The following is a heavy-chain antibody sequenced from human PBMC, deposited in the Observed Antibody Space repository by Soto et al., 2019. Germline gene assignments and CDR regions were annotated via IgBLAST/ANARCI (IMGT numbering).Heavy chain of an antibody. Sequence: QVQLVQSGAEMRKPGASVKVSCKASGYTFSGYYMHWVRQAPGQGLEWMGWINPNTDGTNYAQRVQGRVTMTRDTSITTAYMELSRLRSDDTAVYYCARDLWGNWNHIDAFDIWGPGTTVTVSS. CDR3: ARDLWGNWNHIDAFDI. CDR2: INPNTDGT. V-gene: IGHV1-2*02. CDR1: GYTFSGYY. J-gene: IGHJ3*02. D-gene: IGHD1-20*01.